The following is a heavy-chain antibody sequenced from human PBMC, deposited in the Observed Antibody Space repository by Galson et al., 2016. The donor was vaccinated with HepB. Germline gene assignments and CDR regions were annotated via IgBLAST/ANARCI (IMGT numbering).Heavy chain of an antibody. Sequence: SLRLSCAASGFKFSDYGMHWVRQTPGRGLEWMAVTWNDGSERSYADSAKGRFTISRDNSKNTLHLQMNNLRVEDTAVYYCARIKGYCTNSVCYGEIDLWGQGTLVSVSS. D-gene: IGHD2-8*01. V-gene: IGHV3-33*01. CDR1: GFKFSDYG. J-gene: IGHJ4*02. CDR3: ARIKGYCTNSVCYGEIDL. CDR2: TWNDGSER.